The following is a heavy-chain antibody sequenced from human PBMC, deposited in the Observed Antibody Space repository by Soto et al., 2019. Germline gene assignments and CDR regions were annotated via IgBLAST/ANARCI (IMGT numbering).Heavy chain of an antibody. V-gene: IGHV4-30-2*01. Sequence: QLQLQESGSGLVRPSQTLSLTCAVSGGSISSGGYSWNWIRQPPGKGLEWIGYIYHSGSTLYNPYLKIRVTISVDKSKNQFSLKLSSVTAADTDVYYCARDQLEGNWFDPWGQGTLVTVSS. J-gene: IGHJ5*02. CDR1: GGSISSGGYS. CDR3: ARDQLEGNWFDP. CDR2: IYHSGST. D-gene: IGHD1-1*01.